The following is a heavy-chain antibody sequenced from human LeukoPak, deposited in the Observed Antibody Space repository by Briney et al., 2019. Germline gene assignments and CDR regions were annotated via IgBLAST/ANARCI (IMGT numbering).Heavy chain of an antibody. D-gene: IGHD3-16*01. CDR3: ATDNGPWGYDALDV. V-gene: IGHV4-38-2*01. J-gene: IGHJ3*01. CDR1: GDSISSSNY. CDR2: IYHTGIT. Sequence: SDTLSLTCLVSGDSISSSNYWGWIRQPPGEGLEWIGSIYHTGITYYNPSLKSRVTLSVDTSKNQFSLRMNSVTAADTAFYYCATDNGPWGYDALDVWGQGTVVTVSS.